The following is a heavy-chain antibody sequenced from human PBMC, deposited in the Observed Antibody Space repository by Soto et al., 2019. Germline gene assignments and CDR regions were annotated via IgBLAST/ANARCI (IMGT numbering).Heavy chain of an antibody. CDR2: ISAYNGNT. CDR1: GYTFTSYG. J-gene: IGHJ5*02. Sequence: VASVKVSCKASGYTFTSYGISWVRQAPGQGLEWMGWISAYNGNTNYAQKLQGRVTMTTDTSTSTAYMELRSLRSDDTAVYYCARVGAIFGVGWFDTWGQGTLVTVSS. V-gene: IGHV1-18*01. CDR3: ARVGAIFGVGWFDT. D-gene: IGHD3-3*01.